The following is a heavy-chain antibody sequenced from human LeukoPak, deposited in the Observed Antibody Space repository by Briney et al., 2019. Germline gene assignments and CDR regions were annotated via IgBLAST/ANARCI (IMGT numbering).Heavy chain of an antibody. V-gene: IGHV1-18*01. J-gene: IGHJ3*02. Sequence: ASVKVSCKASGYTFTNYGISWVRQAPGQGLEWMGWISTYNDYTKYSQKLQGRVTMTTDTSTSTAYKELRSLTSDDTAVYYCARDGHRRYHYDSSGREDAFDIWGQGTMVTVSS. CDR3: ARDGHRRYHYDSSGREDAFDI. D-gene: IGHD3-22*01. CDR1: GYTFTNYG. CDR2: ISTYNDYT.